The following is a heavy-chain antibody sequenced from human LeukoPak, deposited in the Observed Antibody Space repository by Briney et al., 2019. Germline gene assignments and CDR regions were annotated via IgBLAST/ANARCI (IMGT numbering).Heavy chain of an antibody. Sequence: PGGSLRLSCAASGFTFSDYYMSWIRQAPGKGLEWVSYISSSGSTIYYADSVKGRFTISRDNAKNSLYLQMNSLRAEDTAVYYCARDPAHLFHYYYYGMDVWGQGTTVTVSS. CDR3: ARDPAHLFHYYYYGMDV. J-gene: IGHJ6*02. CDR2: ISSSGSTI. V-gene: IGHV3-11*01. CDR1: GFTFSDYY. D-gene: IGHD2-21*01.